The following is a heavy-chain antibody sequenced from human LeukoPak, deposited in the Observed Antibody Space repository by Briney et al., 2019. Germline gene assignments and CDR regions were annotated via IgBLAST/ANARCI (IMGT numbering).Heavy chain of an antibody. D-gene: IGHD1-26*01. CDR1: GYTFTSYG. CDR3: VRLGAYSAPSTGGNAFDI. Sequence: SVKVSCKASGYTFTSYGISWVRQAPGQGLEWMGWISAYNGNTNYAQNRQGRVTMTTDTSTSTAYMELRSLRSDDTANYFCVRLGAYSAPSTGGNAFDIWGQGTMVTVSS. V-gene: IGHV1-18*01. J-gene: IGHJ3*02. CDR2: ISAYNGNT.